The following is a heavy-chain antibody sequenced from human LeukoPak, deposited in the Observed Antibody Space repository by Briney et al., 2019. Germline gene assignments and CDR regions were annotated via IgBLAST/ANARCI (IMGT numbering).Heavy chain of an antibody. D-gene: IGHD6-13*01. CDR2: INWNGGSK. CDR3: ARVSAGYYYYYYMDV. Sequence: GGSLRLSCAASGFTFDDYGMSWVRQAPGKGLEWVSGINWNGGSKGYADSVKGRFTISRDNAKNSLYLQMNSLRAEDTALYYCARVSAGYYYYYYMDVWGKGTTVPVSS. V-gene: IGHV3-20*04. CDR1: GFTFDDYG. J-gene: IGHJ6*03.